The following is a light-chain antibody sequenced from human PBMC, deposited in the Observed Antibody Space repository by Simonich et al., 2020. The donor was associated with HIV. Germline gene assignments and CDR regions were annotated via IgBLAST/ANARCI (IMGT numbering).Light chain of an antibody. Sequence: EIVLIQSPDFQSVTPKEKLTITCLANKSISGNLHWYQQKPEQSPKLLIKYVTQSVSGVPSRFSGCESGTDFTLTINSLEAEDAATYFCHQSSSLPYTFGQGTKLEI. J-gene: IGKJ2*01. V-gene: IGKV6-21*01. CDR2: YVT. CDR1: KSISGN. CDR3: HQSSSLPYT.